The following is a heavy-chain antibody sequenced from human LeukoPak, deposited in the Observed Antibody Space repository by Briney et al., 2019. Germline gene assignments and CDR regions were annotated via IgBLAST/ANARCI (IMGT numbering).Heavy chain of an antibody. D-gene: IGHD2-2*01. Sequence: SVKVSCKASGGTFSSYAISWVRQAPGQGLEWMGGIIPIFGTANYAQKFQGRVTITADNSTSTAYMELSSLRSEDTAVYYCASGLGYCSSTSCYALGYWGQGTLVTVSS. CDR2: IIPIFGTA. J-gene: IGHJ4*02. CDR1: GGTFSSYA. CDR3: ASGLGYCSSTSCYALGY. V-gene: IGHV1-69*06.